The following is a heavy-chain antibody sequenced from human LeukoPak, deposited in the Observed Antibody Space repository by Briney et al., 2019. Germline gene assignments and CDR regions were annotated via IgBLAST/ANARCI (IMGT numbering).Heavy chain of an antibody. CDR3: ARDAGYSAYGYFDY. D-gene: IGHD5-12*01. V-gene: IGHV3-11*01. CDR2: ISSSGSTV. Sequence: GGFLRLSCAASGFTFSDYYMSWIRQAPGKGLEWVSYISSSGSTVYYADSVKGRFTISRHNSKNTVYLQMNSLRVEDTAVYYCARDAGYSAYGYFDYWGQGALVTVSS. CDR1: GFTFSDYY. J-gene: IGHJ4*02.